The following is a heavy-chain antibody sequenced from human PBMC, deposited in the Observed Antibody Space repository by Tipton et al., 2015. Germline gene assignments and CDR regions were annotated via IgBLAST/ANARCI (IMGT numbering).Heavy chain of an antibody. V-gene: IGHV3-33*01. CDR2: IFYDGSEK. D-gene: IGHD3-3*01. J-gene: IGHJ4*02. Sequence: SLRLSCAASGFTFSTHAMHWVRQAPGKGLEWVTFIFYDGSEKYYADSVKGRFTISRDNSKNMVYLQVDSLRVEDTAVYYCARDPPRSGYYLDHWGQGTLVTVSS. CDR3: ARDPPRSGYYLDH. CDR1: GFTFSTHA.